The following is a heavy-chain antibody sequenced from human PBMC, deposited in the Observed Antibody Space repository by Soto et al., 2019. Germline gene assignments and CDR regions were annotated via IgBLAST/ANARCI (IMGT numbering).Heavy chain of an antibody. Sequence: GESLKISCKGSGYSFTSYWISWVRQMPGKGLEWMGRIDPSDSYTNYSPSFQGHVTISADKSISTAYLQWSSLKASDTAMYYCERHNAGDIVATQLDYWGQGTLVTVSS. J-gene: IGHJ4*02. CDR2: IDPSDSYT. CDR3: ERHNAGDIVATQLDY. D-gene: IGHD5-12*01. CDR1: GYSFTSYW. V-gene: IGHV5-10-1*01.